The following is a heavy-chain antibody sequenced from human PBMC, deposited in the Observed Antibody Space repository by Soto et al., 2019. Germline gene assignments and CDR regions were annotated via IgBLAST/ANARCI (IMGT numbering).Heavy chain of an antibody. CDR3: ARDYDYYGSGSRYGMDV. Sequence: LTLSCAASGFTFSSYGMHWFRQAPVKGLEWVAVIWYDGSNKYYADSVKGRFTISRDNSKNTLYLQMKSLRAEDTSVYYCARDYDYYGSGSRYGMDVWGQGTTVTVSS. J-gene: IGHJ6*02. D-gene: IGHD3-10*01. V-gene: IGHV3-33*01. CDR2: IWYDGSNK. CDR1: GFTFSSYG.